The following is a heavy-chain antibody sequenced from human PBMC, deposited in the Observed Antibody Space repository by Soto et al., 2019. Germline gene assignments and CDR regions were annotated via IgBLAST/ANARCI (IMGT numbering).Heavy chain of an antibody. J-gene: IGHJ4*02. CDR2: ISSGRPDI. CDR1: GFSFDTYN. D-gene: IGHD1-26*01. CDR3: VRENEMAGATSAFEY. Sequence: EDQLVESGGGLVKPGGSLRLSCAASGFSFDTYNMNWVRQAPGKGLEWVSSISSGRPDIFYADSVRGRFTISRDNARNSLYLQMDSLRVEDTAVYYCVRENEMAGATSAFEYWGQGTPVTVSS. V-gene: IGHV3-21*02.